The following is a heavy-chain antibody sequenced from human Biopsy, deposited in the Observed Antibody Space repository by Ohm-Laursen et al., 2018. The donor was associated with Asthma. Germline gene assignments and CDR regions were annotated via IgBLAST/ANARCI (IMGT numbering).Heavy chain of an antibody. Sequence: SVKVSCKSLGGTFNTYVIGWVRQAPGQGLEWMGGINSVFGTTTYPQKFQDRVTITADDSTSTVYMELSSLRSEDTAVYYCARKAGSCISRTCYSLDFWGRGTLATVSS. V-gene: IGHV1-69*13. CDR3: ARKAGSCISRTCYSLDF. CDR2: INSVFGTT. CDR1: GGTFNTYV. J-gene: IGHJ4*02. D-gene: IGHD2-2*01.